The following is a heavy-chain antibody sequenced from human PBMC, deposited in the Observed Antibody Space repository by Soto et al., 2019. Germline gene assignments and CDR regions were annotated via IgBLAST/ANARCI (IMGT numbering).Heavy chain of an antibody. V-gene: IGHV3-9*01. CDR3: AKDSRQFYYDDTHSGDFDL. D-gene: IGHD3-22*01. Sequence: EMQLVPSGGGLVQPGRSLRLSCAASGLAFEDYAMHWVRQVPGKGLEWVSGISWVSGSIGYADSVKGRFTISRDNAKNSLYLQLNSLRAEDTALYFCAKDSRQFYYDDTHSGDFDLWGRATLVSVSS. CDR2: ISWVSGSI. J-gene: IGHJ2*01. CDR1: GLAFEDYA.